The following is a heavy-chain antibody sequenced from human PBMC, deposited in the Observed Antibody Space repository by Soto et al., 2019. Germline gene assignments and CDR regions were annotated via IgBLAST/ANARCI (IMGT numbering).Heavy chain of an antibody. J-gene: IGHJ4*02. CDR3: AKDHGGRSWYGGIDY. CDR1: GFTFDDHA. V-gene: IGHV3-9*01. D-gene: IGHD6-13*01. CDR2: VNWNSRSI. Sequence: EVQLVESGGGLVQPGRSLRLSCAASGFTFDDHAMHWVRQAPGKGLEWVSGVNWNSRSIDYADSVKGRFTISRDNAKNSLYLQVNRLRPEDTALYYCAKDHGGRSWYGGIDYWGQGTLVTVSS.